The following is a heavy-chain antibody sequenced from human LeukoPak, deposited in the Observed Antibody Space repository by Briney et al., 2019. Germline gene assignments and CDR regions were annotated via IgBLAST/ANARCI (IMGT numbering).Heavy chain of an antibody. J-gene: IGHJ4*02. CDR2: ISYGGRNE. D-gene: IGHD2/OR15-2a*01. V-gene: IGHV3-30*18. CDR1: GFTFNSYG. CDR3: AKDARGSMAGFDY. Sequence: GGSLRLSCAASGFTFNSYGMHWVRQAPGKGLEWVAIISYGGRNEYYADSVKGRFTISRDNSKNTVYLQMNSLRDEDTAVYYCAKDARGSMAGFDYWGQGTLVTVSS.